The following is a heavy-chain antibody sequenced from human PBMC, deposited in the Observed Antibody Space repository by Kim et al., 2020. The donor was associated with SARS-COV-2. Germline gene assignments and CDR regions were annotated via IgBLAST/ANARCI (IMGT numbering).Heavy chain of an antibody. D-gene: IGHD1-26*01. Sequence: GGSLRLSCAASGFTFSNASMSWVRQAPGKGLEWVACIKSKTDGGTTDYAAPGQGRFSISRADSKNTLYLQINSHKTADTAEYYCTTVASGSYEGGYWGKG. CDR1: GFTFSNAS. CDR3: TTVASGSYEGGY. CDR2: IKSKTDGGTT. V-gene: IGHV3-15*01. J-gene: IGHJ4*02.